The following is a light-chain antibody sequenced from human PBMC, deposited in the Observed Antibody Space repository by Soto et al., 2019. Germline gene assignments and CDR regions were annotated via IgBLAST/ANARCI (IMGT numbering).Light chain of an antibody. V-gene: IGKV3-20*01. CDR2: DAS. CDR3: HQYGATPGT. J-gene: IGKJ2*01. CDR1: QSVKSNY. Sequence: EIVLTQSPGTVSLSPGERVTLSCRASQSVKSNYLAWYQQKPGQAPSLLIYDASSRATVIPDRFSGSGSGTDFTLTISRLEPEDFALYYCHQYGATPGTFGQGTKLEIK.